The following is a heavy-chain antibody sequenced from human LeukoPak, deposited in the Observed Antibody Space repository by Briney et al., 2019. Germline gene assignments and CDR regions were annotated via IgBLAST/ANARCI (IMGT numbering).Heavy chain of an antibody. Sequence: GGSLRLSCAASGFTFSSYAMSWVRQAPGKGLEWVSAISGGSTYYADSVKGRFTISRDNSKNTLYLQMNSLRAEDTAVYYCAKGRYGGNPRGFDYWGQGTLVTVSS. D-gene: IGHD4-23*01. CDR2: ISGGST. J-gene: IGHJ4*02. V-gene: IGHV3-23*01. CDR1: GFTFSSYA. CDR3: AKGRYGGNPRGFDY.